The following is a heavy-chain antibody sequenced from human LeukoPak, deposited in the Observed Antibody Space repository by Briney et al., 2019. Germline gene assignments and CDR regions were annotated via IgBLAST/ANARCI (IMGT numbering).Heavy chain of an antibody. CDR3: ARDPGTHIVVVTAIYFDY. J-gene: IGHJ4*02. Sequence: PGRSLRLSCAASGFTFSSYVMHWVRQAPGKGLEWVAVISYDGSNKYYADSVKGRFTISRDNSKNTLYLQMNSLRAEDTAVYYCARDPGTHIVVVTAIYFDYWGQGTLVTVSS. D-gene: IGHD2-21*02. CDR1: GFTFSSYV. CDR2: ISYDGSNK. V-gene: IGHV3-30*04.